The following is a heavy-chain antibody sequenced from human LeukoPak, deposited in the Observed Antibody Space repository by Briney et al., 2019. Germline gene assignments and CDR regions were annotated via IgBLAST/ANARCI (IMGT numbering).Heavy chain of an antibody. CDR1: GSTFSSYE. CDR2: ISGSGGST. D-gene: IGHD6-13*01. J-gene: IGHJ4*02. V-gene: IGHV3-23*01. CDR3: ATNPKQQLIWLAQYYFDY. Sequence: PGGSLRLSCAASGSTFSSYEMNWVRQAPGKGLEWVSAISGSGGSTYYADSVKGRFTISRDNSKNTLYLQMNSLRAEDTAVYYCATNPKQQLIWLAQYYFDYWGQGTLVTVSS.